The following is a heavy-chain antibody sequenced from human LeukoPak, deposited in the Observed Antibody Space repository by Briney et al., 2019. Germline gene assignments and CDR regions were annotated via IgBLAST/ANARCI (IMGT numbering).Heavy chain of an antibody. CDR2: IYYSGST. V-gene: IGHV4-28*01. CDR1: GYSISSSNW. CDR3: ARRMVIMVRGVDDAFDI. J-gene: IGHJ3*02. Sequence: SDTLSLTCAVSGYSISSSNWWGWIRQPPGKGLEWIGYIYYSGSTYYNPSLKSRVTMSVDTSKNQFSLKLSSVTAVDTAVYYCARRMVIMVRGVDDAFDIWGQGTMVTVSS. D-gene: IGHD3-10*01.